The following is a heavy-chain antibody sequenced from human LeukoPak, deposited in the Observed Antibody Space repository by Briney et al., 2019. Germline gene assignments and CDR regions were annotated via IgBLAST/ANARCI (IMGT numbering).Heavy chain of an antibody. D-gene: IGHD6-19*01. CDR3: AKDVGYSSGWYYPYMDV. CDR2: IKQDGSEK. CDR1: GFTFSRYW. V-gene: IGHV3-7*01. J-gene: IGHJ6*03. Sequence: PGGSLRLSCAASGFTFSRYWMSWVRQAPGKGLEWVVNIKQDGSEKYYVDSVNGRFTISRDNSKNTLYLQMNSLRAEDTAVYYCAKDVGYSSGWYYPYMDVWGKGTTVTVSS.